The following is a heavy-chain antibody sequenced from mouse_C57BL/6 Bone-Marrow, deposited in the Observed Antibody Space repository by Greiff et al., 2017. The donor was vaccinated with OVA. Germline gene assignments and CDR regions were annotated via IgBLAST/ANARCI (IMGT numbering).Heavy chain of an antibody. J-gene: IGHJ2*01. Sequence: EVQLQQSGAELVRPGASVKLSCTASGFTIKDDYMPWVKQRPDQGLEWIGWIDPENGDTEYASKFQGKATITADTSSNTAYLQLSSLTSEETAVYYCTTDDYYGSSYDYWGQGTTLTVSS. V-gene: IGHV14-4*01. CDR1: GFTIKDDY. CDR3: TTDDYYGSSYDY. D-gene: IGHD1-1*01. CDR2: IDPENGDT.